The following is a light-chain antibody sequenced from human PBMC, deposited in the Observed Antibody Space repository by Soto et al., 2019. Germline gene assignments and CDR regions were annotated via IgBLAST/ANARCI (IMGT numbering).Light chain of an antibody. Sequence: EIVLTQSPGTLSLSPGERATLSCRASQSVSSSFLAWYQQKPGQAPRLLIYGASSRATGIPDRFSGSGSGTDFTLTISRVEPEDVAVYYCQQYGSSPLTFGGGTKVETK. CDR1: QSVSSSF. CDR3: QQYGSSPLT. CDR2: GAS. J-gene: IGKJ4*01. V-gene: IGKV3-20*01.